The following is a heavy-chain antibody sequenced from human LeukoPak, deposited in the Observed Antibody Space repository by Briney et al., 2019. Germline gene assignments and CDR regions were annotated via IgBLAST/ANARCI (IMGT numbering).Heavy chain of an antibody. D-gene: IGHD6-6*01. CDR1: GGTFSSYA. CDR3: ARTWEAARRFYFDY. J-gene: IGHJ4*02. Sequence: GASVTVSCKASGGTFSSYAISWVRQAPGQGLEWMGGIIPIFGTANYAQKFQGRVTITADESTSTAYMELSSLRSEDTAVYYCARTWEAARRFYFDYWGQGTLVTVSS. V-gene: IGHV1-69*01. CDR2: IIPIFGTA.